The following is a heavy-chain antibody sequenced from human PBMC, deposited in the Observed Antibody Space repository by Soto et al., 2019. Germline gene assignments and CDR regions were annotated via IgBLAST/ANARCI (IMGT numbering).Heavy chain of an antibody. V-gene: IGHV3-21*01. Sequence: LRLSCAASGFTFSSYSMNWVRQAPGKGLEWVSSISSSSSYIYYADSVKGRFTISRDNAKNSLYLQMNSLRAEDTAVYYCARDWYSSGWYSSSYYYGMDVWGQGTTVTVS. CDR2: ISSSSSYI. CDR1: GFTFSSYS. J-gene: IGHJ6*02. D-gene: IGHD6-19*01. CDR3: ARDWYSSGWYSSSYYYGMDV.